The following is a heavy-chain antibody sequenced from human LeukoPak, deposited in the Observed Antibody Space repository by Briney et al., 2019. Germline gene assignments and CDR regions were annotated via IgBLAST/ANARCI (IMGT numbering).Heavy chain of an antibody. J-gene: IGHJ3*02. D-gene: IGHD1-26*01. V-gene: IGHV3-30*04. CDR3: ASSTYSGSHWDAFNI. Sequence: GGSLRLSCAASGFTFSSYAMHWVRQAPGKGLEWVAVISYDGSNKHYADSVKGRFTVSRDSAKNTLYLQMNSLRAEDAAVYYCASSTYSGSHWDAFNIWGQGTMVTVSS. CDR1: GFTFSSYA. CDR2: ISYDGSNK.